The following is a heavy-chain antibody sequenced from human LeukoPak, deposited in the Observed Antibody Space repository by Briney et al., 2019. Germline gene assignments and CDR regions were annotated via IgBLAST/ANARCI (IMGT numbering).Heavy chain of an antibody. CDR3: ASFPVSGSLDAFDI. CDR2: IKQDGSEI. J-gene: IGHJ3*02. Sequence: GGSLRLSCAASGFTFSTYWMTWVRQAPGKGLEWVAKIKQDGSEINYVNSVKGRFTISRDNAKSSLYLQMNSLRAEDTAVYYCASFPVSGSLDAFDIWGQGTMVTVSS. D-gene: IGHD1-26*01. CDR1: GFTFSTYW. V-gene: IGHV3-7*01.